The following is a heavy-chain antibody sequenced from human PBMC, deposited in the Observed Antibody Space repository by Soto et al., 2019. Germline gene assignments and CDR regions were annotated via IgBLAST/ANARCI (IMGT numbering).Heavy chain of an antibody. Sequence: GASVKFSCKASGYTFFTYDISWVRQAPGQGLEWMGWISTYSGDTKYAQKFQGRVTMTTDTSTTTAYLELRSLRSDDTAVYYCARHHGPTTSENWLDPWGQGTLVTVSS. CDR2: ISTYSGDT. V-gene: IGHV1-18*01. CDR3: ARHHGPTTSENWLDP. D-gene: IGHD5-12*01. CDR1: GYTFFTYD. J-gene: IGHJ5*02.